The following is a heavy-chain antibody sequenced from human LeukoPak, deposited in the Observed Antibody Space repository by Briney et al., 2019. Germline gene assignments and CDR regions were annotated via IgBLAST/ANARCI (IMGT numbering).Heavy chain of an antibody. CDR2: IYTSGST. V-gene: IGHV4-4*07. CDR3: ARDASHYFDY. Sequence: SETLSLTCTVSGGSISSYYWSWIRQPAGKGLEWIGRIYTSGSTYYNPSLKSRVTISVDRSKNQFSLKLSSVTAADTAVYYCARDASHYFDYWGQGTLVTVSS. J-gene: IGHJ4*02. CDR1: GGSISSYY.